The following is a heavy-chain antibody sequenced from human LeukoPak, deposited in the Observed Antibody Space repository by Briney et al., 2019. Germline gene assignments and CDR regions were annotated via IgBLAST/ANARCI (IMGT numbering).Heavy chain of an antibody. CDR3: AKDSAYNWNAGGGYFDY. V-gene: IGHV3-9*03. CDR2: ISWNSGSI. CDR1: GFTFSSYW. J-gene: IGHJ4*02. Sequence: PGGSLRLSCAASGFTFSSYWMSWVRQAPGKGLEWVSGISWNSGSIGYADSVKGRFTISRDNASNSLYLQMNSLRAEDMALYYCAKDSAYNWNAGGGYFDYWGQGTLVTASS. D-gene: IGHD1-20*01.